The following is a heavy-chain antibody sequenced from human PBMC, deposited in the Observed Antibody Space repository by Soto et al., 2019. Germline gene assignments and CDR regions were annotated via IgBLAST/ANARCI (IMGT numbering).Heavy chain of an antibody. Sequence: QVQLVESGGGVVQPGRSLRLSCAASGFTFSSYGMHWVRQAPGKGLEWVAVISYDGSNKYYADSVKGRFTISRDNSKNTLYLQMNSRRAEDTAVYYCANLMTTVTTVDYWGQGTLVTVSS. J-gene: IGHJ4*02. CDR3: ANLMTTVTTVDY. CDR2: ISYDGSNK. V-gene: IGHV3-30*18. D-gene: IGHD4-17*01. CDR1: GFTFSSYG.